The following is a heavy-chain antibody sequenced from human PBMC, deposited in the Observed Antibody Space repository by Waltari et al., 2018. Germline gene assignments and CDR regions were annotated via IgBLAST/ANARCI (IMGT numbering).Heavy chain of an antibody. CDR3: ASWGKGYGSGSYPPPGYFDY. CDR1: GYTFTSYA. D-gene: IGHD3-10*01. J-gene: IGHJ4*02. Sequence: QVQLVQSGAEVKKPGASVKVSCKASGYTFTSYAMHWVRQAPGQRLEWMGWINAGNGNTKCSQKFQGRVPITRDTAASTAYMELSSLRSEDTAVYYCASWGKGYGSGSYPPPGYFDYWGQGTLVTVSS. CDR2: INAGNGNT. V-gene: IGHV1-3*01.